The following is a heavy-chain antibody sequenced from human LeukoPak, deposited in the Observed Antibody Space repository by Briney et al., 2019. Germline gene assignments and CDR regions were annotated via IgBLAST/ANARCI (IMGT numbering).Heavy chain of an antibody. V-gene: IGHV4-59*08. CDR2: IYYSGST. CDR1: GDSINSYY. Sequence: SETLSLTCTVSGDSINSYYWNWIRQPPGKGLEWIGYIYYSGSTNYNPSLKSRVTISVDTSKTQFSLKLSSVTAADTAVYYCARRRRIAAAGTDAFDIWGQGTMVTVSS. D-gene: IGHD6-13*01. J-gene: IGHJ3*02. CDR3: ARRRRIAAAGTDAFDI.